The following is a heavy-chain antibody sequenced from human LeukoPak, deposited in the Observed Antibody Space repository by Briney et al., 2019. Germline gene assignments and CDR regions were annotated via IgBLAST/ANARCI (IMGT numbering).Heavy chain of an antibody. CDR1: GGSISSYH. CDR2: ISSSGSTI. J-gene: IGHJ4*02. D-gene: IGHD3-22*01. V-gene: IGHV3-11*01. Sequence: PSETLSLTCTVSGGSISSYHWSWIRQPPGKGLEWVSYISSSGSTIYYADSVKGRFTISRDNAKNSLYLQMNSLRAEDTAVYYCARDSYYDSSGYYGYWGQGTLVTVSS. CDR3: ARDSYYDSSGYYGY.